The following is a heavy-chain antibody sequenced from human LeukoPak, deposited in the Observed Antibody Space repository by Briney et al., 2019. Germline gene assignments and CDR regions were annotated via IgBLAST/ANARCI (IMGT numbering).Heavy chain of an antibody. D-gene: IGHD2-2*01. V-gene: IGHV1-2*02. Sequence: ASVKVSCNASGYTFTGYSMHWVRQAPGQGLEWMGWINPNSGGTNYAQKFQGRVTMTRDTSISTAYMELSRLRSDDTAVYYCARVGVEGASCYDYWGQGTLVTVSS. CDR2: INPNSGGT. J-gene: IGHJ4*02. CDR3: ARVGVEGASCYDY. CDR1: GYTFTGYS.